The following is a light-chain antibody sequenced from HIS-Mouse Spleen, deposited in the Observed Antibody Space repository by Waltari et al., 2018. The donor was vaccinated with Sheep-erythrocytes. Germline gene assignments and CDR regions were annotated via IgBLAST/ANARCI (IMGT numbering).Light chain of an antibody. CDR1: QSVSRSY. V-gene: IGKV3-20*01. CDR2: GAS. J-gene: IGKJ2*01. CDR3: QQYGSSPT. Sequence: EIVLTQSPGTLSLSPGERATLSCRASQSVSRSYFAWYQQKPGQAPRLLIYGASSRTTGIPDRFSGSGSGTDFTLTISRLEPEDCAVYYCQQYGSSPTFGQGTKLEIK.